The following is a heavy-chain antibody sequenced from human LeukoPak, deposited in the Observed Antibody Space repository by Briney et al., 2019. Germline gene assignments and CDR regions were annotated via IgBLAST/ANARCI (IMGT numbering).Heavy chain of an antibody. Sequence: GESLKISFKGSGYSFTSYWIGWVRQMPGKGLEWMGIIYPADSDTRYSPSFQGQVTISADKSISTAYLQWSSLKASDTAMYYCVRQGSVRYSNAYFPDWGQGTLVTVSS. V-gene: IGHV5-51*01. J-gene: IGHJ4*02. CDR3: VRQGSVRYSNAYFPD. CDR1: GYSFTSYW. D-gene: IGHD6-13*01. CDR2: IYPADSDT.